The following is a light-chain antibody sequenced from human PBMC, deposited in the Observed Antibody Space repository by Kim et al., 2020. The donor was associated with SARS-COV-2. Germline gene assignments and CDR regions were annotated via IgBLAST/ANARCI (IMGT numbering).Light chain of an antibody. J-gene: IGKJ1*01. V-gene: IGKV3-20*01. CDR1: QSVTNNF. CDR2: AAS. Sequence: VLTQSPGTVSLSPGDRVTLSCRASQSVTNNFLAWFQQKPGQVPRLLIYAASNRATGVPDRFSGSGSGTDFTLTIDRLEPEDFAAYYCQQYGGSSWTFGQGTKVDIK. CDR3: QQYGGSSWT.